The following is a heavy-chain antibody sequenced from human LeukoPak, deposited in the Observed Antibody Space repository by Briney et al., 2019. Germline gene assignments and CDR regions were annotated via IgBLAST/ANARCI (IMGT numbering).Heavy chain of an antibody. J-gene: IGHJ3*02. CDR3: ERVYSSTWGHGYDAFDI. CDR2: IYYSGST. Sequence: KASETLSLTCTVSGGSISSSSYYWGWIRQPPGKGLEWIGSIYYSGSTNYNPSLKSRVTISVDTSKNQFSLKLRSVTAADTAVYYCERVYSSTWGHGYDAFDIWGQGTMVTVSS. D-gene: IGHD6-13*01. CDR1: GGSISSSSYY. V-gene: IGHV4-39*07.